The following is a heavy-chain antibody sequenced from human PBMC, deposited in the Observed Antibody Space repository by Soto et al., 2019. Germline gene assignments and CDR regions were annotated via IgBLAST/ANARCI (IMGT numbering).Heavy chain of an antibody. CDR3: ARDRGGLPPLNDAFDI. CDR2: IYYSGST. CDR1: GGSISSGGYY. D-gene: IGHD3-16*01. V-gene: IGHV4-31*03. J-gene: IGHJ3*02. Sequence: SETLSLTCTVSGGSISSGGYYWSWIRQHPGKGLEWIGYIYYSGSTYYNPSLKSRVTISVDTSKNQFSLKLSSVTAADTAVYYCARDRGGLPPLNDAFDIWGQGTMVTVSS.